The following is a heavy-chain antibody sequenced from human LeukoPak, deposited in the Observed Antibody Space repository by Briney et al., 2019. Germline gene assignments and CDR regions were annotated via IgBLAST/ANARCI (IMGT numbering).Heavy chain of an antibody. V-gene: IGHV3-7*01. CDR2: INTNGSKK. Sequence: PGGSLRLSCAASGFIFSNYWMNWVRQTPGKGLEWVANINTNGSKKYYVDSVRGRFTISRDNAKNSLYLQMNSLRAEDTAVYYCAADGYSSPFDHWGQGTLVTVSS. D-gene: IGHD5-24*01. J-gene: IGHJ4*02. CDR1: GFIFSNYW. CDR3: AADGYSSPFDH.